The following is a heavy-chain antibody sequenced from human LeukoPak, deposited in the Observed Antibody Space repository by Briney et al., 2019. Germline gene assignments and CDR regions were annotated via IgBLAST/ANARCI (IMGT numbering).Heavy chain of an antibody. J-gene: IGHJ4*02. D-gene: IGHD1-7*01. V-gene: IGHV3-74*01. CDR2: INSDGSST. Sequence: TGGSLRLSCAASGSAFSSYWMHWVRQAPGKWLGWVSRINSDGSSTNYADSVKGRFTISRDNAKNTLYLQMNSLRAEDTAVYYCATAGTTDYWGQGTLVTVSS. CDR3: ATAGTTDY. CDR1: GSAFSSYW.